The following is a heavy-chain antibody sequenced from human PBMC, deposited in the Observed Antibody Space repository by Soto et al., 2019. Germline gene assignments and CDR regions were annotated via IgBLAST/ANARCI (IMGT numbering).Heavy chain of an antibody. D-gene: IGHD3-22*01. CDR3: ARDNRSGYYFDY. CDR1: GGSISSGGYS. V-gene: IGHV4-30-2*01. Sequence: SETLSLTCTVSGGSISSGGYSWNWIRQPPGKGLEWIGNIYQSGTTDYNPSLKSRVTISVDSSKNQFSLKLSSVTATDTAVYYCARDNRSGYYFDYWGQGTLVTVSS. CDR2: IYQSGTT. J-gene: IGHJ4*02.